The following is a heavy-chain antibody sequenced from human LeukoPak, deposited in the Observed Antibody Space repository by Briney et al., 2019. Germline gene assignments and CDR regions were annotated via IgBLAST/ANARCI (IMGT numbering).Heavy chain of an antibody. D-gene: IGHD3-22*01. CDR1: GGSISSGSYY. Sequence: SETLSLTCTVSGGSISSGSYYWGCIRQPPGKGLEWIGYIYHSGSTYYNPSLKSRVTISVDRSKNQFSLKLSSVTAADTAVYYCASLDYYDSSALYYWGQGTLVTVSS. J-gene: IGHJ4*02. CDR2: IYHSGST. CDR3: ASLDYYDSSALYY. V-gene: IGHV4-30-2*01.